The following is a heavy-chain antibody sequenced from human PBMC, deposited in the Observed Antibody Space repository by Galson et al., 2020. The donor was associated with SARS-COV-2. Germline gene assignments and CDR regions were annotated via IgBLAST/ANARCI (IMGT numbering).Heavy chain of an antibody. V-gene: IGHV3-13*01. J-gene: IGHJ6*03. Sequence: GGSLRLSCAASGFTFSSYDMHWVRQATGKGLEWVSAIGTAGDTYYPGSVKGRFTISRENAKNSLYLQMNSLRAGDTAVYYCARGDSTSWYYYMDVWGQGPTVTVSS. CDR3: ARGDSTSWYYYMDV. CDR1: GFTFSSYD. CDR2: IGTAGDT. D-gene: IGHD2-2*01.